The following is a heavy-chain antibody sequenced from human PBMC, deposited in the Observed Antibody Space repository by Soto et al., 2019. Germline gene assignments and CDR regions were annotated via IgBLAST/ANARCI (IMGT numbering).Heavy chain of an antibody. V-gene: IGHV4-34*01. CDR2: INHSGST. J-gene: IGHJ6*02. CDR3: ARGSGWRYYYYYGMDV. CDR1: GGSFSGYY. D-gene: IGHD6-19*01. Sequence: LSLTCAVYGGSFSGYYWSWIRQPPGKGLEWIGEINHSGSTNYNPSLKSRVTISVDTSKNQFSLKLSSVTAADTAVYYCARGSGWRYYYYYGMDVWGQGTTVTVSS.